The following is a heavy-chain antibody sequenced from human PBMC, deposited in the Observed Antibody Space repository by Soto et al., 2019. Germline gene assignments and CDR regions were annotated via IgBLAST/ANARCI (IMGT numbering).Heavy chain of an antibody. J-gene: IGHJ4*02. CDR3: AKDRLGDYGDYYGGVGFDY. V-gene: IGHV3-9*01. CDR1: GFTFDDYA. Sequence: EVQLVESGGGLVQPGRSLRLSCAASGFTFDDYAMPWVRQAPGKGLEWVSGISWNSGSIGYADSVKGRFTISRDNAKNYLYLQMNSLRAEDTALYYCAKDRLGDYGDYYGGVGFDYWGQGTLGNVSS. CDR2: ISWNSGSI. D-gene: IGHD4-17*01.